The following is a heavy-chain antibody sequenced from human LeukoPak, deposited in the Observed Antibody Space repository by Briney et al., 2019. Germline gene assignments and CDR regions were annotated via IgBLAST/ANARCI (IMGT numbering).Heavy chain of an antibody. J-gene: IGHJ4*02. CDR1: GDSVSSSSAA. Sequence: SQTLSLTCAISGDSVSSSSAAWNWIRQSPSRGLEWLGRTYYRSKWSNGYAPSVKSRITITPDTSKNQFSLQMKSVTPEDSAVYYCARGNSGYIDSWGQGTLVTVSS. D-gene: IGHD2-15*01. CDR3: ARGNSGYIDS. CDR2: TYYRSKWSN. V-gene: IGHV6-1*01.